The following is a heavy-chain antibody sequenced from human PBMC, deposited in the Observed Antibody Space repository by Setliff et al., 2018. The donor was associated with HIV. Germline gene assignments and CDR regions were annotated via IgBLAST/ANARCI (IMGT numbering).Heavy chain of an antibody. CDR1: GGSISSYY. J-gene: IGHJ4*02. CDR3: ARDGFWSGYIDY. D-gene: IGHD3-3*01. V-gene: IGHV4-4*07. CDR2: IYTSGST. Sequence: SETLSLTCTVSGGSISSYYWSWIRQPAGKGLEWIGRIYTSGSTNHNPSLKRRVTMSVDTSKNQFSLKLSSVTAADTAVYYCARDGFWSGYIDYWGQGTLVTVSS.